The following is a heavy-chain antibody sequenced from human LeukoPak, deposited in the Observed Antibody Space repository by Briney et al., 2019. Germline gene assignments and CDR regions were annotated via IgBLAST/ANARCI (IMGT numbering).Heavy chain of an antibody. CDR2: TYYRSKWYN. CDR1: GASVSTNSAA. CDR3: AKADAVAGDYYYYGMDV. V-gene: IGHV6-1*01. J-gene: IGHJ6*02. D-gene: IGHD6-19*01. Sequence: SQTLSLTCAISGASVSTNSAAWNWIRQPPSRGLEWLGRTYYRSKWYNDYAVSVKSRITINPDTSKNQFSLQLNSVTPEDTAVYYCAKADAVAGDYYYYGMDVWGQGTTVTVSS.